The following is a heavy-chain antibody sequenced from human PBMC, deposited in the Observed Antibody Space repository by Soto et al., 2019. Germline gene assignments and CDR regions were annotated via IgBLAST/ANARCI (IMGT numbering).Heavy chain of an antibody. CDR3: ERVQLCSGGSCDSAPCVNEYGLDV. CDR2: INHSGST. V-gene: IGHV4-34*01. Sequence: NPSEPLSLTCAVYGGSFSGYDWSWIRHPPGKGLEWIGEINHSGSTNYNPSLKSRVTISVDTSKNQFSLKLSSVTAAETAVYYCERVQLCSGGSCDSAPCVNEYGLDVWGQRNTGTVSS. CDR1: GGSFSGYD. D-gene: IGHD2-15*01. J-gene: IGHJ6*02.